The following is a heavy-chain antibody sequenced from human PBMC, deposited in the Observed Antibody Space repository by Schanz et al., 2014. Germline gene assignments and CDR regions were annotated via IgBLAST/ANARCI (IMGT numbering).Heavy chain of an antibody. CDR2: ISYDGSKK. D-gene: IGHD3-10*01. CDR1: GFMFSSYG. CDR3: ARGGFGEVYYFDY. V-gene: IGHV3-30*03. J-gene: IGHJ4*02. Sequence: QVQLVESGGGVVQPGRSLRLSCAASGFMFSSYGMHWVRQAPGKGLEWVGVISYDGSKKSYADSVKGRFTISRDNSKNTLYLQMNSLRTEDRAVYYWARGGFGEVYYFDYWGQGTLVTGSS.